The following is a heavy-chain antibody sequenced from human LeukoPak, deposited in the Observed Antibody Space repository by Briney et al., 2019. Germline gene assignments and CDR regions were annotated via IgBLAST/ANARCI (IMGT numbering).Heavy chain of an antibody. J-gene: IGHJ4*02. CDR1: GGSFSGYY. D-gene: IGHD4-17*01. CDR3: ARQNDYGDQSFDY. V-gene: IGHV4-59*08. CDR2: IYYSGST. Sequence: PSETLSLTCAVYGGSFSGYYWSWIRQPPGEGVEWIGYIYYSGSTNYNPSLKSRVTILVDTSKNQFSLKLSSVTAADTAVYYCARQNDYGDQSFDYWGQGTLVTVSS.